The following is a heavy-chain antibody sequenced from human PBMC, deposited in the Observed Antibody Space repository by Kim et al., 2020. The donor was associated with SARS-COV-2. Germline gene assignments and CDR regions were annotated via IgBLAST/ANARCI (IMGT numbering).Heavy chain of an antibody. J-gene: IGHJ6*02. CDR2: ISSGRNYV. Sequence: GGSLRLSCAASGFTFSSYAINWVRQAPGKGLEWVASISSGRNYVLYVDSVQGRFTISRDNAKNSVYLQMNRLRVEDTAVYFCAREGDWGRLRLTIYYGLDVWGQGTTVTVSS. D-gene: IGHD3-16*01. CDR3: AREGDWGRLRLTIYYGLDV. CDR1: GFTFSSYA. V-gene: IGHV3-21*06.